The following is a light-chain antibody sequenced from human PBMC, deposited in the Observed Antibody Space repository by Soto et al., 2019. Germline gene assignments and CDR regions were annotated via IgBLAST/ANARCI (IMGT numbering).Light chain of an antibody. Sequence: QSALTQPASVSGSPGQSIRISCTGTRSDIGSYNYVSWYQLHPDKAPRLIIYEVTSRPSGISDRFSGSKSGNTASLIISGLQAEDEADYYCSSYSSTDNVYVFGTGTKVTVL. CDR1: RSDIGSYNY. CDR2: EVT. V-gene: IGLV2-14*01. CDR3: SSYSSTDNVYV. J-gene: IGLJ1*01.